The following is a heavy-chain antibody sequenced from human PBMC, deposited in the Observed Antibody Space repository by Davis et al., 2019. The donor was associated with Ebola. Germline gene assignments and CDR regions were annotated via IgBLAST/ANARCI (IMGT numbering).Heavy chain of an antibody. CDR2: IYSGGTT. D-gene: IGHD6-19*01. V-gene: IGHV3-53*01. J-gene: IGHJ4*02. Sequence: GGSLRLSCAASGFTVSSNHMSWVRQAPGKGLEWVSVIYSGGTTYYADSVKGRFTISRDNSKNMLSLQMNSLRAEDTAAYYCASGQHSSLETPIDYWGQGTLVTVSS. CDR3: ASGQHSSLETPIDY. CDR1: GFTVSSNH.